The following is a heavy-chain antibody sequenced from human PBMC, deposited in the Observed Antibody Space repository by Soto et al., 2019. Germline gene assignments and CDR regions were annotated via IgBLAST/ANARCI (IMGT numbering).Heavy chain of an antibody. CDR2: IYHSGST. J-gene: IGHJ6*04. CDR3: ARDDNIVVLPTSLGAMDV. CDR1: GGSISSNKW. V-gene: IGHV4-4*02. Sequence: SETLSLTCAVYGGSISSNKWWSWVRQPPGKGLDWICEIYHSGSTNYNPSLKSRVTISLDKSKNQFSLKGTSVTAANSAVYYCARDDNIVVLPTSLGAMDVGGKGTPVTVSS. D-gene: IGHD2-2*01.